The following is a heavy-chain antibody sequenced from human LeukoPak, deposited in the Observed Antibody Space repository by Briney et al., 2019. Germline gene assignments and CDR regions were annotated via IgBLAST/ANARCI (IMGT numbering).Heavy chain of an antibody. CDR1: GGTFSSYA. V-gene: IGHV1-69*01. CDR2: IIPIFGTA. J-gene: IGHJ4*02. D-gene: IGHD4-17*01. Sequence: SVKVSCKASGGTFSSYAISWVRQAPGQGLEWMGGIIPIFGTANYAQKFQGRVTITADESTSTAYMELSSLRSEDTAVYYCARGGPYGDTPIDYWGQGTLVTVSS. CDR3: ARGGPYGDTPIDY.